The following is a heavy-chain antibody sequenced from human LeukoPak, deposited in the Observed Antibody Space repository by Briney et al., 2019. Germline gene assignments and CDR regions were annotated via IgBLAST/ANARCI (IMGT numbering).Heavy chain of an antibody. CDR3: ATRRSSGWYQNWFDP. V-gene: IGHV1-24*01. CDR2: FDPEDGET. J-gene: IGHJ5*02. D-gene: IGHD6-19*01. Sequence: GSGKVSRKVFGYTLTELSMHWGRKAPGKRGEGVGGFDPEDGETIYAQKFQGRVTMTEDTSTDTAYMELSSLRSEDTAVYYCATRRSSGWYQNWFDPWGQGTLVTVSS. CDR1: GYTLTELS.